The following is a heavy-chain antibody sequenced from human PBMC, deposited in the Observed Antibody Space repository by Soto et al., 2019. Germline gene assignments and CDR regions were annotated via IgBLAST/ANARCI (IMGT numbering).Heavy chain of an antibody. D-gene: IGHD1-26*01. J-gene: IGHJ4*02. Sequence: GGSLRLSCAASGLTFNSYSMHWVRQAPGKGLEWMAFISFDETDKSYANSVRGRFTISRDNAKNTVYLQMNSLRTEDTAVYYCARDGFVGATRGYYSDFRGQGTLGTVSS. CDR3: ARDGFVGATRGYYSDF. CDR1: GLTFNSYS. CDR2: ISFDETDK. V-gene: IGHV3-30-3*01.